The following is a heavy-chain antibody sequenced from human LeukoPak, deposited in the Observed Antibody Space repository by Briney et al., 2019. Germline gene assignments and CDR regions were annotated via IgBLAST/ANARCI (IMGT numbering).Heavy chain of an antibody. V-gene: IGHV4-39*01. CDR1: GGSISSSSYY. CDR3: ASTMITFGGVIADDAFDI. Sequence: SETLSLTXTVSGGSISSSSYYWGWIRQPPGKGLEWIGSIYYSGSTYYNPSLKSRVTISVDTSKNQFSLKLSSVTAADTAVYYCASTMITFGGVIADDAFDIWGQGTMVTVSS. CDR2: IYYSGST. J-gene: IGHJ3*02. D-gene: IGHD3-16*02.